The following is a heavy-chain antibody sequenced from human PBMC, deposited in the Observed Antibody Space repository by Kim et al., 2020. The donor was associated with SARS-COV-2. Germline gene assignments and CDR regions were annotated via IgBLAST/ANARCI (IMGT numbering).Heavy chain of an antibody. CDR3: TRELYYFGSSN. V-gene: IGHV3-11*04. J-gene: IGHJ4*02. D-gene: IGHD3-10*01. Sequence: GGSLRLSCAASGFTFSDPYMSWVRQAPGKGLEWVSYISGSGDAKYYADSVKGRFTVSRDNAKNSLYLQMSSLRAEDTAVYYFTRELYYFGSSNWGQGTLVTVSS. CDR2: ISGSGDAK. CDR1: GFTFSDPY.